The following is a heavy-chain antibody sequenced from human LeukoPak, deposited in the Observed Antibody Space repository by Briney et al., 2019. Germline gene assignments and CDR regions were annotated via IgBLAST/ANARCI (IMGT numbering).Heavy chain of an antibody. CDR2: IYYSGST. V-gene: IGHV4-39*01. CDR1: GGSISTSSYY. D-gene: IGHD3-22*01. CDR3: ARQVNRYYYDSCGSAFDD. Sequence: SETLSLTCTVSGGSISTSSYYWGWIRQPPGKGLEWIGSIYYSGSTYYNPSLKSRVTISVDTSENQFSLKLSSVTAADTAVYYCARQVNRYYYDSCGSAFDDWGQGTLVTVSS. J-gene: IGHJ4*02.